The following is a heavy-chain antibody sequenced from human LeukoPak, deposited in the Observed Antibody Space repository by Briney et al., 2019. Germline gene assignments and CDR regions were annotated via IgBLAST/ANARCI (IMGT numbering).Heavy chain of an antibody. V-gene: IGHV5-51*01. Sequence: GASLKISFKGSGSSFTSYWIGWVRQMPGKGLEWKGIIYPGDSDTRYSPSFQGQVTISADKSISTAYLQWSSLKASDTAMYYCAAGIDGSAPGIAIHWGQGTLVTVSS. J-gene: IGHJ4*02. D-gene: IGHD2-21*01. CDR2: IYPGDSDT. CDR1: GSSFTSYW. CDR3: AAGIDGSAPGIAIH.